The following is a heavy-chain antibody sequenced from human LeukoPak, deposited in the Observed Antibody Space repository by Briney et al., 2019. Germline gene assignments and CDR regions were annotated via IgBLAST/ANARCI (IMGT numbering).Heavy chain of an antibody. D-gene: IGHD6-6*01. J-gene: IGHJ4*02. CDR1: GYSFTSYW. V-gene: IGHV5-51*01. Sequence: GESLKISCKGSGYSFTSYWIGWVRQMPGKGLEWMGIIYPGDSDTRYSPSFQGQVTISADKSISTAYLQWSSLKASDTAMYYCARYRSSSSRGLFEDYWGQGTLVTVSS. CDR3: ARYRSSSSRGLFEDY. CDR2: IYPGDSDT.